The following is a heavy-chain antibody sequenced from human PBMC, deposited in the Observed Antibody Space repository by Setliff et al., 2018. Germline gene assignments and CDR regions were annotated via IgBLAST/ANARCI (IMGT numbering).Heavy chain of an antibody. CDR2: ISAYNGKT. D-gene: IGHD3-22*01. CDR3: ARVGVYYYDSSGYHRSPYYYYYGMDV. J-gene: IGHJ6*02. V-gene: IGHV1-18*01. CDR1: GYTFTSYG. Sequence: ASVKVSCKASGYTFTSYGISWVRQAPGQGLEWMGWISAYNGKTNYAQKLQGRVTMTTDTSTSTAYMELRSLRSDDTAVYYCARVGVYYYDSSGYHRSPYYYYYGMDVWGQGTTVTVSS.